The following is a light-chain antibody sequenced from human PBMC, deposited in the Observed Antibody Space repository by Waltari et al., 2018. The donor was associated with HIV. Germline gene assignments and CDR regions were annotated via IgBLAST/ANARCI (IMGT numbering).Light chain of an antibody. Sequence: HSVLTQPASMSGSLGQSITISCLGSSNDVGGFNSVSWYQQSPDKAPRLVISDVSNRPSGVSGRFSGSKSGSAASLTISGLQPEDEADYYCCSYSSSGTVLFGGGTRLTVL. V-gene: IGLV2-14*03. CDR2: DVS. CDR1: SNDVGGFNS. CDR3: CSYSSSGTVL. J-gene: IGLJ2*01.